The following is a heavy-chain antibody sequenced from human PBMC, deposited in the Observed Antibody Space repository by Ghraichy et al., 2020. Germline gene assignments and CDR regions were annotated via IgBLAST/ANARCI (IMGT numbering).Heavy chain of an antibody. J-gene: IGHJ5*01. CDR3: TKVLSSGNDNNCFAA. CDR2: IRYDASNK. Sequence: GGSLRLSCAASGFTFSSYAMHWVRRTPGKGLEWMAFIRYDASNKYYADSVRDRFTISRDNTKNTLYLQMNSRRAEDTALYYCTKVLSSGNDNNCFAAWGRGTLVTVPS. D-gene: IGHD3-3*01. V-gene: IGHV3-30*02. CDR1: GFTFSSYA.